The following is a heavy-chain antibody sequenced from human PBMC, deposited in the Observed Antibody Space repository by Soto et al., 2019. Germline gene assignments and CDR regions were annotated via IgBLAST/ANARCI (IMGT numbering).Heavy chain of an antibody. D-gene: IGHD3-16*01. CDR3: ARAPPGPAPRWGV. J-gene: IGHJ6*02. Sequence: SETLYLTCAVSGGPISSGGYSWSWIRQTPGKGLEWIGYIYPTGKTYYNPSLENRVTISIDTSKNQFSLQLTSVTAADTAVYYCARAPPGPAPRWGVWGHGTTVTVSS. CDR1: GGPISSGGYS. V-gene: IGHV4-30-2*01. CDR2: IYPTGKT.